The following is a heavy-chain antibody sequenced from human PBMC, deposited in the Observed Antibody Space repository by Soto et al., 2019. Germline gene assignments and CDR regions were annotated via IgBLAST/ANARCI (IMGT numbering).Heavy chain of an antibody. Sequence: QVQLQQWGAGLLKPSETLSLTCAVYGGSFSGYYWSWIRQPPGKGLEWIGEINHSGSTNYNPSLKSRVTISVDTSKKQFSLKLSFVTAADTAVYYCARFVHVGGPGNYYYYGMDVWGQGTTVTVSS. J-gene: IGHJ6*02. V-gene: IGHV4-34*01. D-gene: IGHD2-15*01. CDR2: INHSGST. CDR1: GGSFSGYY. CDR3: ARFVHVGGPGNYYYYGMDV.